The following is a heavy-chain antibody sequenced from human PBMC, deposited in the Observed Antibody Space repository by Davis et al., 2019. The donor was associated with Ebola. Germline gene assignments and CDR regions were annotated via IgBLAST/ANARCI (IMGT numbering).Heavy chain of an antibody. J-gene: IGHJ4*02. CDR3: ATTTIFGVV. V-gene: IGHV3-48*01. CDR2: ISSSSSTI. CDR1: GFTFSSYS. D-gene: IGHD3-3*01. Sequence: GESLKISCAASGFTFSSYSMNWVRQAPGKGLEWVSYISSSSSTIYYADSVKGRFTISRDNAKNSLYLQMNSLRAEDTAVYYCATTTIFGVVWGQGTLVTVSS.